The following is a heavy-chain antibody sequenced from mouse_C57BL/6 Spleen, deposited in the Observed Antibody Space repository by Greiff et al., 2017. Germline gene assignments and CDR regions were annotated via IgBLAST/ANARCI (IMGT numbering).Heavy chain of an antibody. CDR3: ARALYYGSSADYFDY. V-gene: IGHV14-2*01. J-gene: IGHJ2*01. CDR2: IDPEDGET. CDR1: GFNIKDYY. Sequence: EVMLVESGAELVKPGASVKLSCTASGFNIKDYYMHWVKQRTEQGLEWIGRIDPEDGETKYAPKFQGKATITADTSSNTAYLQLSSLTSEDTAVYYCARALYYGSSADYFDYWGQGTTLTVSS. D-gene: IGHD1-1*01.